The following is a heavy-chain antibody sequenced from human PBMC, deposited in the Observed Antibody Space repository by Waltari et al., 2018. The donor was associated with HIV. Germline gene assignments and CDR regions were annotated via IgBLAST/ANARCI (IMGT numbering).Heavy chain of an antibody. CDR1: GFSLSTSGMR. CDR2: IDWDDDK. D-gene: IGHD5-18*01. CDR3: ARIQGGGYSMDF. J-gene: IGHJ4*02. V-gene: IGHV2-70*04. Sequence: QVTLKESGPALVKPTQTLTLTCYFSGFSLSTSGMRVTWIRQPPGRALEWLARIDWDDDKFYSTSLRTRLTISKDTSKNQVVLTMANMDPVDTATDYCARIQGGGYSMDFWGQGTLVTVSS.